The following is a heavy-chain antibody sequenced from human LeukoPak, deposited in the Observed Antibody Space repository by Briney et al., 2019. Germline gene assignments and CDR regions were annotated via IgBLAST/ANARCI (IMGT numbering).Heavy chain of an antibody. CDR1: GGSISSYY. D-gene: IGHD3-10*01. Sequence: SETLSLTCTVSGGSISSYYWSWIRQPPGKGLEWIGYIYYSGSTNYNPSLKSRVTISVDTSKNQFSLKLSSVTAADTAVYYCARAWGSGSGPDVWGKGTTVTVSS. CDR3: ARAWGSGSGPDV. V-gene: IGHV4-59*01. J-gene: IGHJ6*04. CDR2: IYYSGST.